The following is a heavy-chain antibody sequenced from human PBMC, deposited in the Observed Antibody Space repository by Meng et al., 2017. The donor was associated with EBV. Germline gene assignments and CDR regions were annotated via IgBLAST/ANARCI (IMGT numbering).Heavy chain of an antibody. J-gene: IGHJ4*02. Sequence: ISLEGTGPHPLKTPPHPPLTGLFLGCPLRTRGGGAGLVPPPPGKALEWLTLVYWDNDDRYSPFLRNRLSITNDTSKNQVLLRLTNMDPVDSGTYYCAHVAYRRGISYFDSWGQGILVTVSS. D-gene: IGHD3-10*01. V-gene: IGHV2-5*02. CDR2: VYWDNDD. CDR1: GCPLRTRGGG. CDR3: AHVAYRRGISYFDS.